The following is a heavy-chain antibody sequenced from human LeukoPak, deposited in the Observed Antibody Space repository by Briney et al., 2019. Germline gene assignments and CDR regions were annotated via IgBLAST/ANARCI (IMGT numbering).Heavy chain of an antibody. V-gene: IGHV1-2*02. D-gene: IGHD2-15*01. CDR1: GYTFTGYY. CDR3: ARGTASGYCSGGSCYDYYYYMDV. Sequence: GASVKVSCKASGYTFTGYYMHWVRQAPGQGLEWMGWINPNSGGTNYAQKFQGRVTMTRATSSSTAYMELSRLRSDDTAVYYCARGTASGYCSGGSCYDYYYYMDVWGKGTTVTVSS. J-gene: IGHJ6*03. CDR2: INPNSGGT.